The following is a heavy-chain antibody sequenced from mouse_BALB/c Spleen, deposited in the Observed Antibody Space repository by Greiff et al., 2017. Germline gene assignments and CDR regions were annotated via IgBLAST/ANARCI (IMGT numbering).Heavy chain of an antibody. CDR1: GYTFTSYT. CDR2: INPSSGYT. Sequence: VKLMESAAELARPGASVKMSCKASGYTFTSYTMHWVKQRPGQGLEWIGYINPSSGYTEYNQKFKDKTTLTADKSSSTAYMQLSSLTSEDSAVYYCASLNAYWGQGTLVTVSA. CDR3: ASLNAY. J-gene: IGHJ3*01. V-gene: IGHV1-4*02.